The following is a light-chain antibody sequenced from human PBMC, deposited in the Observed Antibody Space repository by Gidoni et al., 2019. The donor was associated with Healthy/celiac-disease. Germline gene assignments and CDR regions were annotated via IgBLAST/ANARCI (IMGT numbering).Light chain of an antibody. Sequence: DIQMTQSPSSLSASVGDRVTITCRASQSISSYLNWYQQKPGKAPKLLIYAASSLQSGVPSRFSGSGSGTDFTLTISSLQPEDFATYYCQQSYSTLPRAFXGXTKVEIK. V-gene: IGKV1-39*01. CDR1: QSISSY. CDR2: AAS. J-gene: IGKJ4*01. CDR3: QQSYSTLPRA.